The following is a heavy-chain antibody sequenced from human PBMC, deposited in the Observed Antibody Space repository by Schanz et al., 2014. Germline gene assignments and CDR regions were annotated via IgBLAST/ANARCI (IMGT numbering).Heavy chain of an antibody. V-gene: IGHV3-11*04. CDR1: GFSFSDYY. Sequence: QVHLLESGGGLVEPGGSLRLSCAASGFSFSDYYMSWIRQAPGKGLEWVSAISGSGGSTYYAESVKGRFTISRDNAKNTVYIQMNSLRAEDTAVYYCARGGPAYYFDDWGQGTLVTVSS. CDR3: ARGGPAYYFDD. J-gene: IGHJ4*02. CDR2: ISGSGGST.